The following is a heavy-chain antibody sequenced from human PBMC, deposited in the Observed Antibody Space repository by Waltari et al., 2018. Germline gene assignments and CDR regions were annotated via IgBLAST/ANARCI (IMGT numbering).Heavy chain of an antibody. V-gene: IGHV3-30*01. D-gene: IGHD3-10*01. CDR2: ISYDGSNK. J-gene: IGHJ6*02. Sequence: VQLVESGGGVVQPGRSLRLSCAASGFTFSSYAMHWVRQAPGKGLEWVAVISYDGSNKYYADSVKGRFTISRDNSKNTLYLQMNSLRAEDTAVYYCARITMVRGVTYYYYGMDVWGQGTTVTVSS. CDR1: GFTFSSYA. CDR3: ARITMVRGVTYYYYGMDV.